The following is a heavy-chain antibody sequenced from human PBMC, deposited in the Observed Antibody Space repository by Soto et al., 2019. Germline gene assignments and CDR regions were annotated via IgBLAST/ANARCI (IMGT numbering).Heavy chain of an antibody. CDR2: IDPSDSYT. J-gene: IGHJ6*02. CDR3: ARLKLEYCSGGSCYGYGMDV. D-gene: IGHD2-15*01. V-gene: IGHV5-10-1*01. CDR1: GYSFTSYW. Sequence: GESLKISCKGSGYSFTSYWISWVRQMPGKGLEWMGRIDPSDSYTNYSPSLQGHVTISADKSISTAYLQWSSLKASDTAMYYCARLKLEYCSGGSCYGYGMDVWGQGTTVTVSS.